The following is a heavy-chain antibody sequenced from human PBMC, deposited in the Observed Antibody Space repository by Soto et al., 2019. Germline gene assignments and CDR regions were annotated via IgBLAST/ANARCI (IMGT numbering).Heavy chain of an antibody. V-gene: IGHV3-23*01. CDR2: ISGSGGST. CDR3: AKARGLGYSSSWYADYYYGMDV. J-gene: IGHJ6*02. D-gene: IGHD6-13*01. CDR1: GFTFSSYA. Sequence: GGSLRLSCAASGFTFSSYAMSWVRQAPGKGLEWVSAISGSGGSTYYADSVKGRFTISRDNSKNTLYLQMNSLRAEDTAVYYCAKARGLGYSSSWYADYYYGMDVWGQGTTVTVS.